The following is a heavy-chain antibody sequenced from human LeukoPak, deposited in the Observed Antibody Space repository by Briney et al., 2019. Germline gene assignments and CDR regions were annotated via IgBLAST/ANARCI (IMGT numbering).Heavy chain of an antibody. D-gene: IGHD4-17*01. J-gene: IGHJ2*01. V-gene: IGHV1-8*03. CDR3: ARGDGDYSGWYFDL. CDR1: GYTFTSYD. CDR2: MNPNSGNT. Sequence: ASVKLSCKASGYTFTSYDINWVRQATGQGPEWMGWMNPNSGNTGYAQKFQGRVTITRNTSISTAYMELSSLRSEDTAVYYCARGDGDYSGWYFDLWGRGTLVTVSS.